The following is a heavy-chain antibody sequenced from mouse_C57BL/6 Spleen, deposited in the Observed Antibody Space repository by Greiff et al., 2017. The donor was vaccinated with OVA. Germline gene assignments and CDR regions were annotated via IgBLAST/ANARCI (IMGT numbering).Heavy chain of an antibody. CDR2: INYDGSST. J-gene: IGHJ1*03. CDR3: ARESGSSWRYFDV. V-gene: IGHV5-16*01. Sequence: EVQRVESEGGLVQPGSSMKLSCTASGFTFSDYYMAWVRQVPEKGLEWVANINYDGSSTYYLDSLKSRFIISRDNAKNILYLQMSSLKSEDTATYYCARESGSSWRYFDVWGTGTTVTVSS. CDR1: GFTFSDYY. D-gene: IGHD1-1*01.